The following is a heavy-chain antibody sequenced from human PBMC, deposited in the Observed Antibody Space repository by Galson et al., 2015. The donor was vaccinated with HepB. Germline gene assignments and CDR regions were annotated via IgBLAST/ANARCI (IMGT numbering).Heavy chain of an antibody. Sequence: SLRLSCAVSGFSLRGFSMDWVRQAPGRGLEWLSFISPAGDTIYYVDSVKGRFTISRYTARNSLYLQMNSLRVEDTAVYYCARGWLQNSFDLWGQGTVVTVSS. CDR1: GFSLRGFS. J-gene: IGHJ3*01. CDR3: ARGWLQNSFDL. CDR2: ISPAGDTI. V-gene: IGHV3-48*01. D-gene: IGHD5-24*01.